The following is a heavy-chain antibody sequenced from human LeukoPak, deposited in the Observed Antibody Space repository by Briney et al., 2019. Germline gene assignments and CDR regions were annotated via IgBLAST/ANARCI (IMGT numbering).Heavy chain of an antibody. CDR1: GGSFSGYY. V-gene: IGHV4-34*01. D-gene: IGHD3-22*01. Sequence: SETLSPTCAVYGGSFSGYYWSWIRQPPGKGLEWIGEITHSGSTNYNPSLKSRVTISVDTSKNQFSLKLSSVTAADTAVYYCARGATKYYYDSSGSNPPRGYYYYMDVWGKGTTVTVSS. CDR2: ITHSGST. CDR3: ARGATKYYYDSSGSNPPRGYYYYMDV. J-gene: IGHJ6*03.